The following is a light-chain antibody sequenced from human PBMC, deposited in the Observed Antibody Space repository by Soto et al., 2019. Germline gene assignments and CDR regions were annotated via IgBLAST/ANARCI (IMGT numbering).Light chain of an antibody. V-gene: IGKV1-5*01. CDR3: QQYNIYPWT. CDR1: QSISTW. Sequence: DIQITQSPSTLSTSVGDRVPITCRASQSISTWLAWYQQKPGKAPNLLIFEASTLENGVSSRFSGSGSGTEFTLTISSLQPDDIATYYCQQYNIYPWTLGQGTKVDIK. CDR2: EAS. J-gene: IGKJ1*01.